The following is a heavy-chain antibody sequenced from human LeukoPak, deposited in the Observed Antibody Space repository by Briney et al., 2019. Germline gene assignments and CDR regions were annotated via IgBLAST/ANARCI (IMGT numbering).Heavy chain of an antibody. CDR3: ALTGITGTSRFDY. D-gene: IGHD1-7*01. Sequence: SETLSLTCTVSGGSISSYYWSWIRQPAGKGLEWIGCIYTSGSTNYNPSLKSRVTISVDKSKNQFSLKLSSVTAADTAVYYCALTGITGTSRFDYWGQGTLVTVSS. V-gene: IGHV4-4*07. J-gene: IGHJ4*02. CDR2: IYTSGST. CDR1: GGSISSYY.